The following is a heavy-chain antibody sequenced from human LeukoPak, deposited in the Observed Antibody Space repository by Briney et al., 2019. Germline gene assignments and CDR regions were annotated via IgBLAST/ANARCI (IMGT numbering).Heavy chain of an antibody. J-gene: IGHJ4*02. CDR3: VRDFDTSGPQKDYFDF. CDR2: IIAMFDTA. Sequence: SVKVSCKAFVGTFSSYALSWVRQAPGRGLEWRGRIIAMFDTADYTQRFKDRLTFTADKSTGTAYMELNSLRSDDTATYYCVRDFDTSGPQKDYFDFWGQGTLVIVSS. V-gene: IGHV1-69*06. D-gene: IGHD3-22*01. CDR1: VGTFSSYA.